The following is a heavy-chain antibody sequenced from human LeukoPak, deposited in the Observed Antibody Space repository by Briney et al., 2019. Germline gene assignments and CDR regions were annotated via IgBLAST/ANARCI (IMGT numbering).Heavy chain of an antibody. V-gene: IGHV1-69*01. CDR2: IIPIFGTA. J-gene: IGHJ6*03. Sequence: ASVKVSCKASGGTFSSYAISWVRQAPGQGLEWMGGIIPIFGTANYAQKFQGRVTITADVSTSTAYMELSSLRSEDTAVYYCARVGYDYSNRNYYYYMDVWGKGTTVTVSS. CDR1: GGTFSSYA. CDR3: ARVGYDYSNRNYYYYMDV. D-gene: IGHD4-11*01.